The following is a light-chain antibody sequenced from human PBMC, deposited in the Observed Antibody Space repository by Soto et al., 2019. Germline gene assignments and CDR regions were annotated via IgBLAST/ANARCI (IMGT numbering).Light chain of an antibody. Sequence: DIQMTQSPSTLSASVGDRVTITCRASQGIRNDLGWYQQKPGKAPNLLIYKASYLASGVPSRFSGGGSGTEFTLTISSLQPDDFATYYCQQYSSYWTFGQGTKVDI. CDR2: KAS. V-gene: IGKV1-5*03. J-gene: IGKJ1*01. CDR3: QQYSSYWT. CDR1: QGIRND.